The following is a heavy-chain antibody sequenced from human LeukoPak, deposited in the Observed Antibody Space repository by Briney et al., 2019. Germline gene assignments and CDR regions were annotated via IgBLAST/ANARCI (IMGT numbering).Heavy chain of an antibody. Sequence: SETLSLTCAVYGGSFSNYYWSRIRQPPGKGLEWIGEINDSGRINYNPSLMSRVTVSVDTSKNQFSLRLTSVTATDTAVYYGARRWNYGRNYYIDVWGNGATVSVSS. CDR3: ARRWNYGRNYYIDV. CDR1: GGSFSNYY. V-gene: IGHV4-34*01. D-gene: IGHD1-7*01. CDR2: INDSGRI. J-gene: IGHJ6*03.